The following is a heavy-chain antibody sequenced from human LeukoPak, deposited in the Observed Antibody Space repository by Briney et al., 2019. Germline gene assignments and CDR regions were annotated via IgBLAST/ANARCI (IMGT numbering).Heavy chain of an antibody. CDR1: GFTFSSYG. V-gene: IGHV3-23*01. Sequence: GGSLRLSCAASGFTFSSYGMHWVRQAPGKGLEWVSAISGSGGSTYYADSVKGRFTISRDNSKNTLYLQMNSLRAEDTAVYYCAKTRRDGYRTDAFDIWGQGTMVTVSS. J-gene: IGHJ3*02. CDR3: AKTRRDGYRTDAFDI. D-gene: IGHD5-24*01. CDR2: ISGSGGST.